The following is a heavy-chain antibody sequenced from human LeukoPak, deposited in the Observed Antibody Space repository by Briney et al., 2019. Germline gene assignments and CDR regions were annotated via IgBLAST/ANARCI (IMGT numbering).Heavy chain of an antibody. CDR3: AKSSEYNNYGIDY. Sequence: GGSLRLSCAASGFTFSDYWMHWVRQGPGKGLEWVSRIYSDDSSAYYADSVKGRFTISRDNSKSTLYLQMSSLRAEDTALYYCAKSSEYNNYGIDYWGQGTLVTVSS. J-gene: IGHJ4*02. V-gene: IGHV3-74*01. CDR2: IYSDDSSA. D-gene: IGHD4-11*01. CDR1: GFTFSDYW.